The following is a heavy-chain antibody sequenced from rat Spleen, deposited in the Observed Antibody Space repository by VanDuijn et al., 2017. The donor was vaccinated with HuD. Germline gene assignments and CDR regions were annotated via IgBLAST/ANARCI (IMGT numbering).Heavy chain of an antibody. Sequence: EVQLVESGGGLVRPGRSLKLSCAASGFTFSDYYMAWVRQAPKKGLEWVASISYEGSTTHYGESVKGRFTISRDSAESTLYLQMNSLRSEDTATYYCARHGVNYGSYNWFAYWGQGTLVTVSS. CDR2: ISYEGSTT. V-gene: IGHV5-22*01. CDR3: ARHGVNYGSYNWFAY. J-gene: IGHJ3*01. D-gene: IGHD1-6*01. CDR1: GFTFSDYY.